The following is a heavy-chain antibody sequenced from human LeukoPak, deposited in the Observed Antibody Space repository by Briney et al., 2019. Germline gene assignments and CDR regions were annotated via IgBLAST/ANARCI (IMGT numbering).Heavy chain of an antibody. D-gene: IGHD3-22*01. CDR1: GYTFTGYY. CDR2: INPNSGGT. CDR3: ARVDYDSSGYYAFDI. Sequence: ASVKVSCKASGYTFTGYYMHWVRQAPGQGLEWMGWINPNSGGTNNAQKFQGRVTITRDTSISTVYMELSRLRSDDTGVYYCARVDYDSSGYYAFDIWGQGTMVTVSS. V-gene: IGHV1-2*02. J-gene: IGHJ3*02.